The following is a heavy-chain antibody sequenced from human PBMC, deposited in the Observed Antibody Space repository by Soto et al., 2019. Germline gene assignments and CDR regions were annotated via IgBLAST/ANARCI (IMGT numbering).Heavy chain of an antibody. CDR3: ARSVTGDPDH. D-gene: IGHD7-27*01. CDR1: GFSLSSSGVG. Sequence: QITLKESGPTLVKPTQTLTLTCTFSGFSLSSSGVGVGWIRQPPGKALERLALIYWNDVKRYSPSLKSRLTITKDTSKNQVVLTVTNMDPVDTGTYYCARSVTGDPDHWGQGTLVTVSS. V-gene: IGHV2-5*01. J-gene: IGHJ4*02. CDR2: IYWNDVK.